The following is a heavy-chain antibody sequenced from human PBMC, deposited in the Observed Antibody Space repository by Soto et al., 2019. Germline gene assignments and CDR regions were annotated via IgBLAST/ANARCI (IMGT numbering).Heavy chain of an antibody. CDR1: GGTFSSLG. J-gene: IGHJ4*02. Sequence: QVQLVQSGAEVKRPGSSVKVSCEASGGTFSSLGFTWVRQAPGQGLEWMGGIIPISGITTFAPKFLGRVTITADESTRTTYMELTALTSDDTAIYYCATRGTQGRWLEFADYWGQGTLVTVSS. V-gene: IGHV1-69*01. CDR2: IIPISGIT. CDR3: ATRGTQGRWLEFADY. D-gene: IGHD3-10*01.